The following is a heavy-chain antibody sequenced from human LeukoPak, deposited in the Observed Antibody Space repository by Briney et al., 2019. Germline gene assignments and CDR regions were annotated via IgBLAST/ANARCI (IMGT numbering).Heavy chain of an antibody. J-gene: IGHJ4*02. CDR3: ARGRRQQLVPDYYFDY. CDR2: IQYDGRNK. D-gene: IGHD6-13*01. Sequence: GGSLRLSCAASTFAFSNYGMHWVRQAPGKGLEWVAFIQYDGRNKYYADSVKGRFTISRDNSKNTLYLQMNSLRAEDTAVYYCARGRRQQLVPDYYFDYWGQGTLVTVSS. CDR1: TFAFSNYG. V-gene: IGHV3-30*02.